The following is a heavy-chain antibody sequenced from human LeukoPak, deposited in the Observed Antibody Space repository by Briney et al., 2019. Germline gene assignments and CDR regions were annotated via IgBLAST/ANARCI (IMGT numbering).Heavy chain of an antibody. CDR1: GGSISSSSYY. D-gene: IGHD3-3*01. Sequence: SETLSLTCTVSGGSISSSSYYWGWIRQPPGKGLEWIGYIYYSGSTYYNPSLKSRVTISVDTSKNQFSLKLSSVTAADTAVYYCASWDYDFWSGYYSRGWFDPWGQGTLVTVSS. V-gene: IGHV4-31*03. CDR3: ASWDYDFWSGYYSRGWFDP. CDR2: IYYSGST. J-gene: IGHJ5*02.